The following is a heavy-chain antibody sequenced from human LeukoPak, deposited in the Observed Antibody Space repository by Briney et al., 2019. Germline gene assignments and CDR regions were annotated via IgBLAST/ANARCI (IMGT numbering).Heavy chain of an antibody. CDR3: AKDLRSSTSLLDY. J-gene: IGHJ4*02. CDR2: ISGSGGST. V-gene: IGHV3-23*01. CDR1: GFTFSSYA. D-gene: IGHD2-2*01. Sequence: GGSLRLSCAASGFTFSSYAMSWVRQAPGKGLEGVSAISGSGGSTYYADSVKGRFTISRDNSKNTLYLQMNSLRAEDTAVYYCAKDLRSSTSLLDYWGQGTLVTVSS.